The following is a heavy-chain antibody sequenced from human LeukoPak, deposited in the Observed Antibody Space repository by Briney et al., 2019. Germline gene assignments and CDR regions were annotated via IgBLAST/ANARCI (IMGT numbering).Heavy chain of an antibody. CDR3: ARGRYCGGDCWNAFDI. CDR1: GFIFSTYS. J-gene: IGHJ3*02. D-gene: IGHD2-21*02. Sequence: GGSLRLSCAASGFIFSTYSMHWVRQAPGKGLEWVAVISSDGSITSYGDSVKGRFTISRDNAKNTLYLQMSSLRAEDTAVYYCARGRYCGGDCWNAFDIWGQGTMVTVSS. V-gene: IGHV3-30-3*01. CDR2: ISSDGSIT.